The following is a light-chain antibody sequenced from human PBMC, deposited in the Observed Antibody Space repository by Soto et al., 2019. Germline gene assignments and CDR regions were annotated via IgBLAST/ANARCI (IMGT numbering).Light chain of an antibody. CDR1: RSISNY. CDR2: DAS. V-gene: IGKV3-11*01. CDR3: KQRGYWYT. J-gene: IGKJ2*01. Sequence: EIVLTQSPATLSLSPGERATLSCRASRSISNYLAWYQQKPGQPPRLLIYDASNMATDIPARFSGSGSGTEFTLTSSSLEPEDFAVYYCKQRGYWYTFGQGTKLKIK.